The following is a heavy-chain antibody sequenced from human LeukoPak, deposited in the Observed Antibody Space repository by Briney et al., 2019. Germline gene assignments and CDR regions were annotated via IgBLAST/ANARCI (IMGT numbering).Heavy chain of an antibody. CDR3: ARVTRGGYDGYFDY. V-gene: IGHV3-7*01. CDR1: GFTFSSYW. Sequence: GGSLRLSCAASGFTFSSYWMNWVRQAPGRGLEWVANIKQEGSEKYYVDSVKGRLPISRDNAKNSLYLQMTSLRAEDTAVYYCARVTRGGYDGYFDYWGQGTLVTVSS. D-gene: IGHD5-12*01. J-gene: IGHJ4*02. CDR2: IKQEGSEK.